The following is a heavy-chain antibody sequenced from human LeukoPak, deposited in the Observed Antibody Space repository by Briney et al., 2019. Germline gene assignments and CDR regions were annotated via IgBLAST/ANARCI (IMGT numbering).Heavy chain of an antibody. J-gene: IGHJ4*02. D-gene: IGHD5-18*01. CDR1: GFTFSSYA. CDR2: TSGSGGST. Sequence: PGGSLRLSCAASGFTFSSYAMSWVRQAPGKGLEWVSATSGSGGSTYYADSVKGRFTISRDNSKNTLYLQMNSLRAEDTAVYYCAKAGKQLWLISWGGYFDYWGQGTLVTVSS. V-gene: IGHV3-23*01. CDR3: AKAGKQLWLISWGGYFDY.